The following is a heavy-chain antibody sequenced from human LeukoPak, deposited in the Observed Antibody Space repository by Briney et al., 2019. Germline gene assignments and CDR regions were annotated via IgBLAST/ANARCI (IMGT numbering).Heavy chain of an antibody. V-gene: IGHV3-43*02. CDR1: GINFNTYA. CDR2: ISGDGDRT. D-gene: IGHD5-12*01. Sequence: GGSLRLSCAASGINFNTYAMHWVRQAPGKGLEWVSLISGDGDRTSYADSVKGRFTISRDNDKDSLYLQMNSLRIEDTALYYCAKDRGYEVVFDPWGQGTLVAVSS. CDR3: AKDRGYEVVFDP. J-gene: IGHJ5*02.